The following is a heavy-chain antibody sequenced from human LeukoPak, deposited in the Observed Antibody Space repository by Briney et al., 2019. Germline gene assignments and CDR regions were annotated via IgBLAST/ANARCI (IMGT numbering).Heavy chain of an antibody. CDR3: ARARDFWSSYEPNYDH. V-gene: IGHV1-18*01. CDR2: ISAYKGKT. D-gene: IGHD3-3*01. J-gene: IGHJ4*02. Sequence: ASVKVSCKTSGYTFTSYYINWVRQAPGQGLEWMGWISAYKGKTRYTQELQGRVTMTIDTSTSTAYMELRSLRSDDTAVYYCARARDFWSSYEPNYDHWGQGTLVTVSS. CDR1: GYTFTSYY.